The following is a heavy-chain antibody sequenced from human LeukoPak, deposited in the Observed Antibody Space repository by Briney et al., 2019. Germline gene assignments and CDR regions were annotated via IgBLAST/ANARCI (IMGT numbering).Heavy chain of an antibody. CDR1: GGSISGYY. V-gene: IGHV4-4*07. CDR3: ARQSDSSGYYYLGAFDF. CDR2: IYTSGNT. Sequence: SETLSLTCTVSGGSISGYYWSWIRQPAGKGLESIGRIYTSGNTNYNPSLKSRLTMSVDTSKNQFSLKLSSVTAADTAVYYCARQSDSSGYYYLGAFDFWGQGTMVTVSS. D-gene: IGHD3-22*01. J-gene: IGHJ3*01.